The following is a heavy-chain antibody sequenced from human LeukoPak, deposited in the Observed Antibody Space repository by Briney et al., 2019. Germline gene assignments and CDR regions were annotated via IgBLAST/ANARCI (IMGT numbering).Heavy chain of an antibody. CDR1: GYTFTGYY. Sequence: ASVKVSCKASGYTFTGYYMHWVRQAPGQGLEWMGWINPNSGGTNYAQKFQGKVTMTGDTSISTAYMELSRLRSDDTAAYYCARVGSGYDFRGDYWGQGTLVTVSS. D-gene: IGHD5-12*01. V-gene: IGHV1-2*02. CDR2: INPNSGGT. CDR3: ARVGSGYDFRGDY. J-gene: IGHJ4*02.